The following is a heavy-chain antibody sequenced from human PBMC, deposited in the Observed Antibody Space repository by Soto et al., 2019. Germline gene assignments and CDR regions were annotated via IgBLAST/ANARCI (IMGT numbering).Heavy chain of an antibody. CDR1: GGSISSGGYS. J-gene: IGHJ6*02. V-gene: IGHV4-30-2*01. D-gene: IGHD3-22*01. CDR2: MYHSGST. Sequence: TLSLTCAVSGGSISSGGYSWSWIRQPPGKGLEWIGYMYHSGSTNYNPSLKSRVTMSVDKSKNQFSLKLSSVTAADTAVYYCARSPDSSGYYPRRYYYGMDVWGQGTTVTVSS. CDR3: ARSPDSSGYYPRRYYYGMDV.